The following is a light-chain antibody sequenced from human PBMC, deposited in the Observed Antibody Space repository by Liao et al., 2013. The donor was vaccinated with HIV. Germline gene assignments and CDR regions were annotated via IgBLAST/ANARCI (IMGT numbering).Light chain of an antibody. V-gene: IGLV3-1*01. CDR1: KLGDKY. CDR2: RNY. J-gene: IGLJ3*02. Sequence: SYELTQPPSVSVSPGQTASITCSGDKLGDKYACWYQQKPGQSPVLVIYRNYMRPSGIPERFSGSTSGNTATLTISGTQAMDEADYYCQAWDGSTARVFGGGTKLTVL. CDR3: QAWDGSTARV.